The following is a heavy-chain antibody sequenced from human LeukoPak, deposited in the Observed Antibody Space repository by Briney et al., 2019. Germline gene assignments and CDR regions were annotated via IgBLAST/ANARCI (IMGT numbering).Heavy chain of an antibody. D-gene: IGHD3-3*01. J-gene: IGHJ3*02. CDR3: ALLGYYDFWSGYSNDAFDI. CDR2: IIPIFGTA. V-gene: IGHV1-69*05. CDR1: GGTFSSYA. Sequence: SVKVSCKASGGTFSSYAISWVRQAPGQGLEWMGGIIPIFGTANYAQKFQGRVTMTRDMSTSTVYMELSSLRSEDTAVYYCALLGYYDFWSGYSNDAFDIWGQGTMVTVSS.